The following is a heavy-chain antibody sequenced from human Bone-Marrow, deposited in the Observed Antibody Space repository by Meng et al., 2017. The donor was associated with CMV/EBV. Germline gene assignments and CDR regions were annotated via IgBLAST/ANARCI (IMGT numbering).Heavy chain of an antibody. CDR1: GYTFSTYG. Sequence: ASVKVSCKASGYTFSTYGINWVRQATGQGLEWMGWMNPNSGATVFAQKFQGRVIITRDTSISTAYMELSSLRSEDTAVYYCARDPSGGGESTGFDYWGQGTPVTVSS. CDR2: MNPNSGAT. CDR3: ARDPSGGGESTGFDY. D-gene: IGHD3-16*01. V-gene: IGHV1-8*03. J-gene: IGHJ4*02.